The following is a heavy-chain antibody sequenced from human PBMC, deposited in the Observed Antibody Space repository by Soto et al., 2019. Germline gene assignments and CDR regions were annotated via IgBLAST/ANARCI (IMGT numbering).Heavy chain of an antibody. CDR1: GFPFVGYT. V-gene: IGHV3-23*01. CDR2: IRDGGEST. J-gene: IGHJ4*01. Sequence: EVKLLESGGGLAQTGGSLRLSCAASGFPFVGYTMSWLRQAPGQGLEWVSAIRDGGESTDYADAMKGRCTISRDKTRNTMYLQLNSLRAEDTGVNFSVKDGRENWGHGTLVTVSS. CDR3: VKDGREN.